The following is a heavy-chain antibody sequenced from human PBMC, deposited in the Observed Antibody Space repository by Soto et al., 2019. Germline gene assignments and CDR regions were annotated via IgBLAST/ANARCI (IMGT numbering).Heavy chain of an antibody. CDR1: GFTFSSYA. Sequence: EVQLLESGGGLVQPGGSLRLSCAASGFTFSSYAMSWVRKAPGKGLEWVSAISGSGGSTYYADSVKGRFTISRDNSKNTLYLQMNSLRGEDTAVYYCAKGFSGYDYVLTYWGQGTLVTVSS. CDR3: AKGFSGYDYVLTY. V-gene: IGHV3-23*01. J-gene: IGHJ4*02. D-gene: IGHD5-12*01. CDR2: ISGSGGST.